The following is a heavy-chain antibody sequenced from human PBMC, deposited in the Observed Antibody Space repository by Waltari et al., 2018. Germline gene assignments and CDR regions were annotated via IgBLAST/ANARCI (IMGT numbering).Heavy chain of an antibody. CDR1: GFIVSSTY. V-gene: IGHV3-53*01. CDR2: IYSGGST. CDR3: ARLPSGDY. Sequence: EVQLVESGGGLIQPGGSLSLSCAASGFIVSSTYMSWVRQAPGKGLEWVSVIYSGGSTYYAGSVEGRFTISRDNSKNTLYLQMNSLRVEDTAVYYCARLPSGDYWGQGTLVTISS. J-gene: IGHJ4*02.